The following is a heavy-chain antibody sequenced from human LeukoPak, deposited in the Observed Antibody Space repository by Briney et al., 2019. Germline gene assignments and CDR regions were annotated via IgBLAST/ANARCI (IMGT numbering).Heavy chain of an antibody. CDR1: AYTFTGYY. V-gene: IGHV1-2*02. J-gene: IGHJ6*03. CDR2: INPNSGDT. D-gene: IGHD1-26*01. CDR3: ARGVARAVGGLPDYYYYYMDV. Sequence: ASVKVSCKASAYTFTGYYIHWVRQAPGQGLEWMGWINPNSGDTSYAQKFQGRVTMTRDMSTSTVYMELSSLRSEDTAVYYCARGVARAVGGLPDYYYYYMDVWGKGTTVTVSS.